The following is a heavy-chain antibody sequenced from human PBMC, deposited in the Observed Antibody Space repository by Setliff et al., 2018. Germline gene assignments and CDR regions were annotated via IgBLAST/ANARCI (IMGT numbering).Heavy chain of an antibody. CDR1: GYTFTSYG. Sequence: ASVKVSCKASGYTFTSYGISWVRQATGQGLEWMGWISAYNGKTFYSAKLHGRLTRTTDTSTRTSYMELRGLRSDDTAVYYCARINFYVSSGYYYASDYWGQGTLVTAPQ. J-gene: IGHJ4*02. CDR3: ARINFYVSSGYYYASDY. D-gene: IGHD3-22*01. V-gene: IGHV1-18*01. CDR2: ISAYNGKT.